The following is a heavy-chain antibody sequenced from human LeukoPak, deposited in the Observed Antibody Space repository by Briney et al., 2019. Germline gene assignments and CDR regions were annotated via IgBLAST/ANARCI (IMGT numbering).Heavy chain of an antibody. CDR1: GFTFSSYA. D-gene: IGHD3/OR15-3a*01. CDR2: IRGNGGNT. J-gene: IGHJ5*02. Sequence: GGSLRLSCAAAGFTFSSYAMTWVRQAPGKGLEWVSGIRGNGGNTDYADSVKGRFTISRDNSKNTLSLQMNSLRAEDTAVYYCAKGWTFLDPWGQGTLVTVSS. V-gene: IGHV3-23*01. CDR3: AKGWTFLDP.